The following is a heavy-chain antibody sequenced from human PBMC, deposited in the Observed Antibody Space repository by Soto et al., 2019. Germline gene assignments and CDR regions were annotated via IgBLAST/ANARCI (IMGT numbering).Heavy chain of an antibody. D-gene: IGHD2-15*01. CDR2: IIYSGDI. CDR3: ARGGLGYCSGGSCYSAELSRYYYGMDV. J-gene: IGHJ6*02. V-gene: IGHV4-39*01. CDR1: GASISSYNY. Sequence: PSETLSLTCNVSGASISSYNYWGWFRQPPGKGLEWIGSIIYSGDIMYNPSLQSRLTLFVDTSKNQFSLKLSSVTAADTAVYYCARGGLGYCSGGSCYSAELSRYYYGMDVWGQGTTVTVSS.